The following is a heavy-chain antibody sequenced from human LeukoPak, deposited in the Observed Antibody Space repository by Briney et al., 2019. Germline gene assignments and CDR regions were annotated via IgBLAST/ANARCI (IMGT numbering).Heavy chain of an antibody. J-gene: IGHJ4*02. D-gene: IGHD3-22*01. CDR3: ARGPLGYSVIDY. Sequence: ASVKVSCKASGDSFTSYYMHWVRQAPGQGLEWMGIINPSGGSTSYAQKFQGRVTMTRDMSTSTVYMELSRLRSDDTAVYYCARGPLGYSVIDYWGQGTLVTVSS. V-gene: IGHV1-46*01. CDR1: GDSFTSYY. CDR2: INPSGGST.